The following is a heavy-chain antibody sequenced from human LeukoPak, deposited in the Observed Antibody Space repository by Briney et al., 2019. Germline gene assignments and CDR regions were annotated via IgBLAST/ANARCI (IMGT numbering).Heavy chain of an antibody. D-gene: IGHD3-10*01. J-gene: IGHJ4*02. V-gene: IGHV3-33*01. CDR3: ARSPNYGSGRYYFDS. CDR2: IWYDGSVK. CDR1: GFTFSSYG. Sequence: PGGSLRLSCVASGFTFSSYGVHWARQAPGKGLEWVAIIWYDGSVKNYADSVKGRFTISRDNSKNTLYLQMNSLGAEDTAIYYCARSPNYGSGRYYFDSWGQGIPVTVSS.